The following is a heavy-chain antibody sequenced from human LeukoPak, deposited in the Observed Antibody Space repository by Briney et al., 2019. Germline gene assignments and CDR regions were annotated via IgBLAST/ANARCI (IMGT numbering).Heavy chain of an antibody. CDR3: ARIHSSGWGQAKYYYYGMDV. Sequence: PSETLSITCTVSGGSISSYYWSWIRQPPGKGLEWIGYIYYSGSTNYNPSLKSRVTISVDTSKNQFSLKLSSVTAADTAVYYCARIHSSGWGQAKYYYYGMDVWGQGTTVTVSS. CDR2: IYYSGST. D-gene: IGHD6-19*01. J-gene: IGHJ6*02. V-gene: IGHV4-59*08. CDR1: GGSISSYY.